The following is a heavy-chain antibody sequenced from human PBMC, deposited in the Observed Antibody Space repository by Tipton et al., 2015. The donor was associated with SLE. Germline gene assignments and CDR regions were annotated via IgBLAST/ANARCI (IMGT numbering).Heavy chain of an antibody. CDR1: GFTFSSYS. J-gene: IGHJ3*02. CDR2: ISSSSSYI. CDR3: ASRVGYCSGGSCPRPGAFDI. V-gene: IGHV3-21*01. D-gene: IGHD2-15*01. Sequence: SLRLSCAASGFTFSSYSMNWVRQAPGKGLEWVSSISSSSSYIYYADSVKGRFTISRDNAKNSLYLQMNSLRAEDTAVYYCASRVGYCSGGSCPRPGAFDIWGQGTMVTVSS.